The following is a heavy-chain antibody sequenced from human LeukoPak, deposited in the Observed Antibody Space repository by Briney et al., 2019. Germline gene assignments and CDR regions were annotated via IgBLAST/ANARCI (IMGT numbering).Heavy chain of an antibody. V-gene: IGHV4-34*01. CDR2: INHSGST. D-gene: IGHD2-21*01. J-gene: IGHJ4*02. CDR1: GGSFSGYY. CDR3: ARVGRSYCGGNDY. Sequence: PSETLSLTCAVYGGSFSGYYWSWIRQPPGKGLEWIGEINHSGSTNYNPSLKSRVTISVDTSKNQFSLKLSSVTAADTAVYYCARVGRSYCGGNDYWGQGTLVTVSS.